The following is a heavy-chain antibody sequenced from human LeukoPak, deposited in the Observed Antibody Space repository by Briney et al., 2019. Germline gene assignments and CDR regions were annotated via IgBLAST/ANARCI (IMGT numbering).Heavy chain of an antibody. CDR3: GGSGGSAYNWFDP. Sequence: GGSLRLSCAASGFTFSSYAMSWVRQAPGKGLEWVANIKQDGSDKYYVDSVKGRCTISRDNAKNSLCLQMNSLSAEDTAVYYCGGSGGSAYNWFDPWGQGTLVTVSS. V-gene: IGHV3-7*01. CDR2: IKQDGSDK. D-gene: IGHD2-15*01. CDR1: GFTFSSYA. J-gene: IGHJ5*02.